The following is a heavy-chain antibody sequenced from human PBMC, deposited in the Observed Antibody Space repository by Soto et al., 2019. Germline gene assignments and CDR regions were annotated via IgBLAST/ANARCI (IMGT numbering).Heavy chain of an antibody. D-gene: IGHD2-15*01. V-gene: IGHV4-34*01. CDR1: GGSFSGYY. Sequence: PSETLSLTCAVYGGSFSGYYWSWIRQPPGKGLEWIGEINHSGSTNYNPSLKSRVTISVDTSKNQFSLKLSSATAADAAVYYCARDLKEYCSDGKCNWFDPWGQGTLVTVSS. J-gene: IGHJ5*02. CDR3: ARDLKEYCSDGKCNWFDP. CDR2: INHSGST.